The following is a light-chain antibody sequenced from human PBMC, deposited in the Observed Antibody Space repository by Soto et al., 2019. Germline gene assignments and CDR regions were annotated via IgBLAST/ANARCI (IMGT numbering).Light chain of an antibody. J-gene: IGKJ5*01. Sequence: IQMTQSPSTLSASVGDRVIITCRASQSFSTWLAWYQQKPGKAPNLLMYETSTLESGVPSRFSGSGSGTEFTLTISSLQPDDFATYYCQQYNSYSTFGQGTRLEIK. CDR1: QSFSTW. CDR3: QQYNSYST. CDR2: ETS. V-gene: IGKV1-5*03.